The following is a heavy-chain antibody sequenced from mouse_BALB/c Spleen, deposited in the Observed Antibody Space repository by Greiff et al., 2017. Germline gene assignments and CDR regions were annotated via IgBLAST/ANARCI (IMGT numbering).Heavy chain of an antibody. CDR2: ISYDGSN. CDR1: GYSITSGYY. V-gene: IGHV3-6*02. D-gene: IGHD2-4*01. Sequence: EVHLVESGPGLVKPSQSLSLTCSVTGYSITSGYYWNWIRQFPGNKLEWMGYISYDGSNNYNPSLKNRISITRDTSKNQFFLKLNSVTTEDTATYYCARGGLRWYFDYWGQGTTLTVSS. CDR3: ARGGLRWYFDY. J-gene: IGHJ2*01.